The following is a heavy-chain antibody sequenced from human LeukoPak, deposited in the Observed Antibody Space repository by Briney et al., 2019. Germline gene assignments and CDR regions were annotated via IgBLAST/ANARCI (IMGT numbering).Heavy chain of an antibody. D-gene: IGHD3-22*01. CDR3: ARGTTYYYDSSGYYHYYFDY. V-gene: IGHV4-4*07. CDR2: IYTSGST. Sequence: GSLRLSCAVSGFRVSDYYMSWVRQPAGKGLEWIGRIYTSGSTNYNPSLKSRVTMSVDTSKNQFSLKLSSVTAADTAVYYCARGTTYYYDSSGYYHYYFDYWGQGTLVTVSS. CDR1: GFRVSDYY. J-gene: IGHJ4*02.